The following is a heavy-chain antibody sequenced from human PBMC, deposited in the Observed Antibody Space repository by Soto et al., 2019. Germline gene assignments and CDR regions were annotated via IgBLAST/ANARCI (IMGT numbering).Heavy chain of an antibody. CDR1: GYTFTNYG. V-gene: IGHV1-18*01. J-gene: IGHJ5*02. CDR2: ISAYNGNT. Sequence: QVQLVQSGAEVKKPGASVKVSCKASGYTFTNYGISWVRQAPGQGLEWMGWISAYNGNTKYAQKLQGRVTMTTETSTRTAYMELRSLRSDDTAVYYCARGVGSGSYYNQYNWFDPWGQGTLVTVSS. D-gene: IGHD3-10*01. CDR3: ARGVGSGSYYNQYNWFDP.